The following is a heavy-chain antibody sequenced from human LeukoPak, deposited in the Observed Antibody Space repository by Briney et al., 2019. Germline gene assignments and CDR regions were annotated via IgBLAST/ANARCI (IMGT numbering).Heavy chain of an antibody. CDR3: AKLGDKNDYGDYGDDY. V-gene: IGHV3-23*01. Sequence: GGSLRLSCAASGFTFSSYAMSWVRQALGKGLEWVSAISGSGGSTYYADSVKGRFTISRDNSKNTLYLQMNSLRAEDTAVYYCAKLGDKNDYGDYGDDYWGQGTLVTVSS. J-gene: IGHJ4*02. CDR2: ISGSGGST. CDR1: GFTFSSYA. D-gene: IGHD4-17*01.